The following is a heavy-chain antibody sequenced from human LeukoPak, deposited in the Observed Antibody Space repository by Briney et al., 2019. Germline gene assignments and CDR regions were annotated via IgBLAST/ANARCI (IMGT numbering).Heavy chain of an antibody. J-gene: IGHJ5*02. CDR1: GFNFNTAW. V-gene: IGHV3-15*01. CDR3: AKTTTRSYYYDHTGSNLFDT. CDR2: MKSNNDGGTT. D-gene: IGHD3-22*01. Sequence: GGSLRLSCEASGFNFNTAWLSWVRQAPGKGREWVGRMKSNNDGGTTDYAAPVRGRFTISRDDSKNTLYLQMNSLKTEDTAIYYCAKTTTRSYYYDHTGSNLFDTWGQGTLVTVSS.